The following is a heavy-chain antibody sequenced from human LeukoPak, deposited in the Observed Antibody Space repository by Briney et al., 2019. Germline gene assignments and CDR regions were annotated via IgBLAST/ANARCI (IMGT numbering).Heavy chain of an antibody. Sequence: GGSLRLSCAASGFTFSSYAMSWVRQAPGEGLEWVSAVSGSGGSSDYADSVKGRFTISRDNSKNTLYLQMNSLRAEDTAVYYCAKVSGPVAGHFDSWGQGTLVTVSS. CDR1: GFTFSSYA. CDR2: VSGSGGSS. V-gene: IGHV3-23*01. CDR3: AKVSGPVAGHFDS. J-gene: IGHJ4*02. D-gene: IGHD6-19*01.